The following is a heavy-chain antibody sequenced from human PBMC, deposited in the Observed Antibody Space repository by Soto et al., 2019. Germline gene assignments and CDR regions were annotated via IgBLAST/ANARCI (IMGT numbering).Heavy chain of an antibody. J-gene: IGHJ6*02. CDR1: GGSISSSSYY. D-gene: IGHD6-13*01. Sequence: SETLSLTCTVSGGSISSSSYYWGWIRQPPGKGLEWIGSIYYSGSTYYNPSLKSRVTISVDTSKNQLSLKLSSVTAADTAVYYCARIISSWYVGYYYGMDVWGQGTTVTVSS. V-gene: IGHV4-39*01. CDR3: ARIISSWYVGYYYGMDV. CDR2: IYYSGST.